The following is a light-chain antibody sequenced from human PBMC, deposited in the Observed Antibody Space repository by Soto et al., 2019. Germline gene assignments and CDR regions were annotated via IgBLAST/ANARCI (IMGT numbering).Light chain of an antibody. J-gene: IGLJ3*02. CDR1: SSNIGNNY. Sequence: QSVLTQPPSVSAAPGQKVTISCSGSSSNIGNNYVSWYQQLPGTAPKVLIYDNNKRPSGIPDRFSGSKSGTSATLGITGLQTGDEGDHYCCTWDSSLSGWVFGGGTKLTVL. V-gene: IGLV1-51*01. CDR3: CTWDSSLSGWV. CDR2: DNN.